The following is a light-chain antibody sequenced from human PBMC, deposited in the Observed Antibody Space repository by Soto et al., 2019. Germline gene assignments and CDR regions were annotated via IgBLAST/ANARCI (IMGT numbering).Light chain of an antibody. CDR2: LAS. J-gene: IGKJ2*01. Sequence: DIQMTQSPSSQSASVGDRVTITCRTSQGINSYLAWYQQKPGKVPKLLIYLASTLQSGVPSRFSGSGSGTDFTLTISSLQPEYVATYYCQKYDSASYTFGQGTKL. CDR1: QGINSY. V-gene: IGKV1-27*01. CDR3: QKYDSASYT.